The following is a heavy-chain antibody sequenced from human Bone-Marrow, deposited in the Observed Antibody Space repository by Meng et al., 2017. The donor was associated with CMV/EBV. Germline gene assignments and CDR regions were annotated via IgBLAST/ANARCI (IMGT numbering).Heavy chain of an antibody. CDR3: ARPSMYYDFWSGYSLSYFEY. Sequence: ASVKVSCKASGYTFTSYDINWVRQATGQGLEWMGWMNPNSGNTGYAQKFQGRVTMTRNTSISTAYMELSSLRSEDTAVYYCARPSMYYDFWSGYSLSYFEYWGQGTLVTVSS. CDR1: GYTFTSYD. V-gene: IGHV1-8*01. CDR2: MNPNSGNT. D-gene: IGHD3-3*01. J-gene: IGHJ4*02.